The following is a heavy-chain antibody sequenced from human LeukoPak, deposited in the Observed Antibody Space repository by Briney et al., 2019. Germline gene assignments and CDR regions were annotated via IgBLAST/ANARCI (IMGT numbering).Heavy chain of an antibody. J-gene: IGHJ5*02. CDR3: ASIPHDSSWYYVRWFDP. D-gene: IGHD6-13*01. CDR1: GGSVSSGSYY. V-gene: IGHV4-61*01. Sequence: PSETLSLTGTVSGGSVSSGSYYWSWLRQPPGKGLEWIGYIYYSGSTNYNPSLKSRVTISVDTSKNQFSLKLSSVTAADTAVYYCASIPHDSSWYYVRWFDPWGQGTLVTVSS. CDR2: IYYSGST.